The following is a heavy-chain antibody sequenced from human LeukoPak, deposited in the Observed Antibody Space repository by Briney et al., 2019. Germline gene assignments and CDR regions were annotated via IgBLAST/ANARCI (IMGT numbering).Heavy chain of an antibody. CDR3: ARDTDWFDP. V-gene: IGHV3-7*01. Sequence: GGSLRLSCAASGFTFSSYAMSWVRQAPGKGLEWVANIKQDGSEKYYVDSVKGRFTISRDNAKNSLYLQMNSLRAEDTAVYYCARDTDWFDPWGQGTLVTVSS. CDR1: GFTFSSYA. CDR2: IKQDGSEK. J-gene: IGHJ5*02.